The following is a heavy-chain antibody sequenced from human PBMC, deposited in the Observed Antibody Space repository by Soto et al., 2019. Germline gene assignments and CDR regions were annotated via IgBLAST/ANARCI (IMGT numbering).Heavy chain of an antibody. J-gene: IGHJ4*02. CDR3: ARDRDDYGSGNYYNRIYF. V-gene: IGHV1-69*01. CDR2: IIPLFGTP. D-gene: IGHD3-10*01. CDR1: GGIFTTYA. Sequence: QVQLVQSGAEVKKPGSSVKVSCKASGGIFTTYAISWLRQAPGQGLEWTGGIIPLFGTPNYAQRFQGRVTIAADESTSTAYMEISRLRSEDTAVYYCARDRDDYGSGNYYNRIYFWGQGTLVTVSS.